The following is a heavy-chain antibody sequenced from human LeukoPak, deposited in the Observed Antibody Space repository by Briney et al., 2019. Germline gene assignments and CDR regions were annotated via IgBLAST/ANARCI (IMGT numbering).Heavy chain of an antibody. V-gene: IGHV3-43D*03. J-gene: IGHJ6*03. D-gene: IGHD3-10*01. CDR1: GFTFDDFA. CDR2: ISWDGGST. CDR3: AKGYYGSGSYPDYYMDV. Sequence: GSLRLSCAASGFTFDDFAMHWVRQAPGKGLEWVSLISWDGGSTYYADSVKGRFTISRDNSKNSLYLQMNSLRAEDTALYYCAKGYYGSGSYPDYYMDVWGKGTTVTVSS.